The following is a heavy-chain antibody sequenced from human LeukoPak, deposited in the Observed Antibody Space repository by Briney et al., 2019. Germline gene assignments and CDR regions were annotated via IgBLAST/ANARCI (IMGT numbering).Heavy chain of an antibody. D-gene: IGHD6-13*01. V-gene: IGHV3-30*02. J-gene: IGHJ6*02. CDR1: GFTFSSYD. CDR3: ARIRLTYSSSSDYYYGMDV. Sequence: PGGSLRLSCAASGFTFSSYDMNWVRQAPGKGLEWVAFIRYDGSRKYYADSVKGRFTISRDNAKNSLYLQMNSLRAEDTAVYYCARIRLTYSSSSDYYYGMDVWGQGTTVTVSS. CDR2: IRYDGSRK.